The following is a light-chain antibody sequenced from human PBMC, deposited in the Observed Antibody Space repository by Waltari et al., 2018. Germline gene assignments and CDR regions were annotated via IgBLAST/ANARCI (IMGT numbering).Light chain of an antibody. J-gene: IGKJ4*01. CDR1: EDIKHY. CDR3: QQRVTWLLT. V-gene: IGKV3D-11*01. CDR2: DAS. Sequence: EIVLTQSPGTLSFSPGERATLPCGASEDIKHYLAWYQQKGGQPPRLLIFDASNRATGTPARFSGSGSGTDFNLTISALEPEDFAVYYCQQRVTWLLTFGGGTKVEI.